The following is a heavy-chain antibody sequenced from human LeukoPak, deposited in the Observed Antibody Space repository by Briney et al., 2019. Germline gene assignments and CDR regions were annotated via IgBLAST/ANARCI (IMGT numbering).Heavy chain of an antibody. CDR1: GGSFSGYY. J-gene: IGHJ4*02. CDR3: ASSGWYQGFDY. Sequence: SETLSLTCAVYGGSFSGYYWSWIRQPPGKGLEWIGEINHSGSTNYNPSLKSRVTISVDTSKNQFSLKLSSVTAADTAVYYCASSGWYQGFDYWGQGTLVTVSS. V-gene: IGHV4-34*01. D-gene: IGHD6-19*01. CDR2: INHSGST.